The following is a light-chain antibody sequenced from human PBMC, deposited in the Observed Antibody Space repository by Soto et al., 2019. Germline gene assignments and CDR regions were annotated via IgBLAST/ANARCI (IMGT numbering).Light chain of an antibody. CDR2: GAS. Sequence: IVFTQSPSTLASFPAGRVLRSCSASQYINTRLAWYQHRPGQAPRLLISGASTGATGIPARFSGSGSGTEFTLTISSLQSEDCAIYYCQQYNNWPRATFGGGTNVDI. CDR1: QYINTR. V-gene: IGKV3-15*01. J-gene: IGKJ4*01. CDR3: QQYNNWPRAT.